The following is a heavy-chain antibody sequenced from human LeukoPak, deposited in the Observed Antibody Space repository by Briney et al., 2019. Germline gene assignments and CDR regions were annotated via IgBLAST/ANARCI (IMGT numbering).Heavy chain of an antibody. J-gene: IGHJ4*01. CDR3: AYLGSYYGSLYY. CDR1: RFTFRSYW. D-gene: IGHD1-26*01. CDR2: INSDGSST. V-gene: IGHV3-74*01. Sequence: GGSLRLSCAASRFTFRSYWMHGVRQAPGTGLVGVSRINSDGSSTSYADSVKGRFTISTDKAKNAMYLQMDRLRAADTAVYYCAYLGSYYGSLYYWGKVTPVTVAS.